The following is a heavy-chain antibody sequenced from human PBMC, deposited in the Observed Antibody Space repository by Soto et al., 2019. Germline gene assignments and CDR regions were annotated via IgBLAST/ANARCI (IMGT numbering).Heavy chain of an antibody. D-gene: IGHD3-22*01. CDR1: GGTFSSYA. Sequence: GASVKVSCKASGGTFSSYAISWVRQAPGQGLEWMGGIILIFGTANYAQKFQGRVTITADESTSTAYMELSSLRSEDTAVYYCARQYYYDSSGYSAFDYWGQGTLVTVSS. V-gene: IGHV1-69*13. CDR3: ARQYYYDSSGYSAFDY. CDR2: IILIFGTA. J-gene: IGHJ4*02.